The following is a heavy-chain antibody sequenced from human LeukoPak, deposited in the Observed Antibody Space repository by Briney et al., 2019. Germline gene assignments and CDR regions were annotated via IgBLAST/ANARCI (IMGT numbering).Heavy chain of an antibody. CDR2: ISGYNGKA. CDR3: ARGRYLDLFSHSFCFYGLDV. J-gene: IGHJ6*02. V-gene: IGHV1-18*01. D-gene: IGHD3-9*01. CDR1: GYTFTSYG. Sequence: ASVKVSCKSSGYTFTSYGINWVRQAPGQGLEWMGWISGYNGKAEYAERFQGRVTLTTDTSTSTAYMELRILRPADSALYYCARGRYLDLFSHSFCFYGLDVWGQGATVTVSS.